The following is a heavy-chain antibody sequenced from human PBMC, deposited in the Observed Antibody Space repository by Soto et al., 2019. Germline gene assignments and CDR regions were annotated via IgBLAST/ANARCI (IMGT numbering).Heavy chain of an antibody. CDR3: AREDSTYGMDV. D-gene: IGHD6-13*01. V-gene: IGHV3-30-3*01. Sequence: QVQLVESGGGVVQPGRSLRLSCAASGFTFSSYAMHWVRQAPGKGLEWEAVISYDGSNKYYADSVKGRFTISRDNSKNTLYLQMNSLRAEDTAVYYCAREDSTYGMDVWGQGTTVTVSS. CDR1: GFTFSSYA. J-gene: IGHJ6*02. CDR2: ISYDGSNK.